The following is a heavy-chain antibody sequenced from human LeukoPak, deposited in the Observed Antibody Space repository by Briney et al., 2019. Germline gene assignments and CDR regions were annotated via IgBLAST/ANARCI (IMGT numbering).Heavy chain of an antibody. CDR1: GYTFTSYG. V-gene: IGHV1-18*01. D-gene: IGHD6-13*01. CDR3: AATLFPYSSSWYGGY. CDR2: ISAYNGNT. J-gene: IGHJ4*02. Sequence: AASVKVSCKASGYTFTSYGISWVRQAPGQGLEWMGWISAYNGNTNYAQKLQGRVTMTTDTSTSTAYMELRSLRSDDTAVYYCAATLFPYSSSWYGGYWGQGTLVTVSS.